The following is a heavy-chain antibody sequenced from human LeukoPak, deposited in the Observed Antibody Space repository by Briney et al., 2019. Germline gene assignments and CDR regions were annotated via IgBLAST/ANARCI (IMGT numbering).Heavy chain of an antibody. CDR1: GFTVSSNY. CDR3: ARGRSSSGSMNEF. J-gene: IGHJ4*02. D-gene: IGHD3-10*01. CDR2: ISSSSSYT. V-gene: IGHV3-21*01. Sequence: GGSLRLSCAVSGFTVSSNYMNWVRQAPGKGLEWVSSISSSSSYTYYPDSVKGRFTISRDNAKNSLYLQMNSLRVEDTAVYYCARGRSSSGSMNEFWGQGTLVTVSS.